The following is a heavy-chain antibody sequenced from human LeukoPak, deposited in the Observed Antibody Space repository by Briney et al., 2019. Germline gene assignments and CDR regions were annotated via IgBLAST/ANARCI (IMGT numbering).Heavy chain of an antibody. CDR1: GFTFSCCE. V-gene: IGHV3-48*03. J-gene: IGHJ4*02. D-gene: IGHD3-10*01. CDR2: ISSSDGTI. CDR3: ARDSTYYYDSGSSGPHYFDN. Sequence: PGGSLRLSCAASGFTFSCCEMNWVRQAPGKGREWVSYISSSDGTIHYADSVKGRFTISRDNSKNTLYLQLNSLRAEDTAVYYCARDSTYYYDSGSSGPHYFDNWGQGTLVTVSS.